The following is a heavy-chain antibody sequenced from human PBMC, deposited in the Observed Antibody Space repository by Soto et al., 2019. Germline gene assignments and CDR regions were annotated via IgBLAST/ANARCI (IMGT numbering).Heavy chain of an antibody. J-gene: IGHJ5*02. V-gene: IGHV1-69*01. CDR1: GGTCSSYA. CDR3: ARDDYYGSGSYNLGNWFDP. D-gene: IGHD3-10*01. Sequence: QVQLVQSGAEVKKPGSSVKVSCKASGGTCSSYAISWVRQAPGEGLEWMGGIIPIFGTANYAQKFQGRVTITADESTSTAYMERSSLRSEDTAVYYCARDDYYGSGSYNLGNWFDPWGQGTLVTVSS. CDR2: IIPIFGTA.